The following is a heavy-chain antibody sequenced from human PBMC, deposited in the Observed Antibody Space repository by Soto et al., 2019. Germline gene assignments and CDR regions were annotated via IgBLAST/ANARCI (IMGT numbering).Heavy chain of an antibody. V-gene: IGHV3-7*05. J-gene: IGHJ4*02. CDR2: INQDGSAT. CDR3: GRGFGGTH. Sequence: EVQLVESGGGLVQPGGSLRLSCAASGFTFNNYYMVWVRQAPGRGLEWVANINQDGSATYYVDSVKGRFTISRDNAKSSLYLQINSLRAEDTATYYCGRGFGGTHWGQGSLVTVSS. D-gene: IGHD2-15*01. CDR1: GFTFNNYY.